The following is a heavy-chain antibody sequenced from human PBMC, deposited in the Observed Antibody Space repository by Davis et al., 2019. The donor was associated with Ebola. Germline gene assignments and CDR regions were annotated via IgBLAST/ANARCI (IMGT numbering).Heavy chain of an antibody. D-gene: IGHD1-14*01. V-gene: IGHV3-30*03. J-gene: IGHJ6*04. Sequence: GGSLRLSCAASGISFSNYGMFWVRQAPGKVMEWVAFISPDGIDKNYADSGKGRFTISRDNSKNTLDLQMNSLRAEDTAVYYCARKTAALYYYGMDVWGKGTTVTVSS. CDR3: ARKTAALYYYGMDV. CDR2: ISPDGIDK. CDR1: GISFSNYG.